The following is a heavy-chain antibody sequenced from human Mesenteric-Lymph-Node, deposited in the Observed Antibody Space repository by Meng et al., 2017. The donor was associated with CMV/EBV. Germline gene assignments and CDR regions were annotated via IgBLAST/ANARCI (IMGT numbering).Heavy chain of an antibody. V-gene: IGHV4-39*07. CDR3: ARVGNSGWLLRQWYFDL. D-gene: IGHD6-19*01. CDR2: IYYSGST. Sequence: SETLSLTCTVFGGSISSSSYYWGWIRQPPGKGLEWIGSIYYSGSTYYNPSLKSRVTISVDTSKNQFSLKLSSVTAADTAVYYCARVGNSGWLLRQWYFDLWGRGTLVTVSS. J-gene: IGHJ2*01. CDR1: GGSISSSSYY.